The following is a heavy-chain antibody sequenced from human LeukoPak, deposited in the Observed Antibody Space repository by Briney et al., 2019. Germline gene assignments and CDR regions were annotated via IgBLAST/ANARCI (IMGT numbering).Heavy chain of an antibody. Sequence: PGGSLRLSCAASGFTFRDYHMSRIRQAPGKGLEWVAYIVGSSSYTNYADSVKGRFTISRDNGENSLYLQMNSLRDEDTAVYYCARDPDYYDSSGYDYWGQGTLVTVSS. CDR3: ARDPDYYDSSGYDY. V-gene: IGHV3-11*06. CDR1: GFTFRDYH. D-gene: IGHD3-22*01. J-gene: IGHJ4*02. CDR2: IVGSSSYT.